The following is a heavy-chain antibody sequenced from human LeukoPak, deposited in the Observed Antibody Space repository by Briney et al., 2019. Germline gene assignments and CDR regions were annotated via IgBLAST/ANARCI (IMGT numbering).Heavy chain of an antibody. V-gene: IGHV1-69*04. D-gene: IGHD1-26*01. CDR3: ARPEVGANSFDY. J-gene: IGHJ4*02. CDR1: GGTFSSYA. CDR2: IIPILGIA. Sequence: SVKVSCKASGGTFSSYAISWVRQAPGQGLEWMGRIIPILGIANYAQKFQGRVTITADKSTSTAYMELSSLRSEDTAVYYCARPEVGANSFDYWGQGTLVTVSS.